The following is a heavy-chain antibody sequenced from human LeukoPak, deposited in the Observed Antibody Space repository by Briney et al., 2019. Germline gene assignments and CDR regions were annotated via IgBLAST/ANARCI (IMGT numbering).Heavy chain of an antibody. CDR3: AAHTPRPHESYGYYSYYFDY. J-gene: IGHJ4*02. D-gene: IGHD3-22*01. V-gene: IGHV4-59*01. Sequence: PSETLSLTCTVSGGSISSYYWSWIRQPPGKGLEWIGYIYYSGSTNYNTSLKSRVTISVNTSKNQFSLKLSSVTAADTAVYYCAAHTPRPHESYGYYSYYFDYWGQGTLVTVSS. CDR2: IYYSGST. CDR1: GGSISSYY.